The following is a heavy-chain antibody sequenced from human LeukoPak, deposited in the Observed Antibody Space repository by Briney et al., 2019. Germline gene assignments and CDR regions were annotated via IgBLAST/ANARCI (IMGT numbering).Heavy chain of an antibody. Sequence: GASVKVSCKASGYSFSSYYIHWVRQASGQRLESMGVISPNGVRTTYAQEFQGRVAMTIDTSARTVYMELSSLRSEDAAVYYCAREGSASSLGGYGYWGQGTLVTVSS. CDR2: ISPNGVRT. D-gene: IGHD2-15*01. CDR1: GYSFSSYY. CDR3: AREGSASSLGGYGY. J-gene: IGHJ4*02. V-gene: IGHV1-46*01.